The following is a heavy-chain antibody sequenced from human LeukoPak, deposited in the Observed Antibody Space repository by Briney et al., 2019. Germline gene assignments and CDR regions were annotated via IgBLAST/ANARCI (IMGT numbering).Heavy chain of an antibody. CDR3: AKVKSGSHPRGGLYFDY. CDR1: GITVSSNY. CDR2: IYSGGST. Sequence: GGSLRLSCAASGITVSSNYMSWVRQAPGKGLEWVSVIYSGGSTYYADSVKGRFTISRDNSKNTLYLQMNSLRAEDTAVYYCAKVKSGSHPRGGLYFDYWGQGTLVTVSS. J-gene: IGHJ4*02. V-gene: IGHV3-53*01. D-gene: IGHD1-26*01.